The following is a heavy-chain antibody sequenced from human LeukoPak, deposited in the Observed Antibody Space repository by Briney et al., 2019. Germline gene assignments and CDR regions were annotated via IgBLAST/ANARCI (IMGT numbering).Heavy chain of an antibody. V-gene: IGHV4-34*01. Sequence: SETLSLTCAVYGGSFSGYYWSWIRQPPGKGLEWIGEINRSGSTTYNPSLKSRVTISVDTSKNQFSLKLNSVTAADTAVYYCARFGTYWGQGILVTVSS. CDR3: ARFGTY. CDR1: GGSFSGYY. D-gene: IGHD3-10*01. J-gene: IGHJ4*02. CDR2: INRSGST.